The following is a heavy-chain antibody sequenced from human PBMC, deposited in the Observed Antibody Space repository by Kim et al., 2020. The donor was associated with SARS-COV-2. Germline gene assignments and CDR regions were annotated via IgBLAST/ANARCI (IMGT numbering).Heavy chain of an antibody. CDR2: INHSGST. D-gene: IGHD2-2*01. CDR1: GGSFSGYY. CDR3: ARGGVVVPAGWHYYYYGMDV. V-gene: IGHV4-34*01. Sequence: SETLSLTCAVYGGSFSGYYWSWIRQPPGKGLEWIGEINHSGSTNYNPSLKSRVTISVDTSKNQFSLKLSSVTAADTAVYYCARGGVVVPAGWHYYYYGMDVWGQGTTVTVSS. J-gene: IGHJ6*02.